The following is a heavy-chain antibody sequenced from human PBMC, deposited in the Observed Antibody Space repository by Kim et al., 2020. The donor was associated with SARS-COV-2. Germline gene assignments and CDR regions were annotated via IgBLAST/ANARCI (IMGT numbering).Heavy chain of an antibody. CDR3: AREMVRGIAPDG. CDR1: VFAFSAYD. D-gene: IGHD3-10*01. V-gene: IGHV3-21*01. CDR2: IDSSSSRI. Sequence: GGSLRLSCAASVFAFSAYDMTWIRQAPGKGLEWVSSIDSSSSRIYYADSVRGRFTISRDNAKNSLFLQMNSVRPEDTAVYYCAREMVRGIAPDGWGQGTLVTVSS. J-gene: IGHJ4*01.